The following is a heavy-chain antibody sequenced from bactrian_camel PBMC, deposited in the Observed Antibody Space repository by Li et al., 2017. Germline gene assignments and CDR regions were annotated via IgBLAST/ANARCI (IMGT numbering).Heavy chain of an antibody. CDR2: IDSDGIA. CDR3: ARSRFVFRGCDLSTSGYYY. CDR1: GFTFSDYA. V-gene: IGHV3S42*01. Sequence: VQLVESGGGLVQPGGSLRLSCAASGFTFSDYAMIWVRQAPGKEREGVAAIDSDGIASYADSVKGRFTISKDNAMNTLYLQMDSLKPEDSAMYYCARSRFVFRGCDLSTSGYYYGGQGTQVTVS. D-gene: IGHD5*01. J-gene: IGHJ4*01.